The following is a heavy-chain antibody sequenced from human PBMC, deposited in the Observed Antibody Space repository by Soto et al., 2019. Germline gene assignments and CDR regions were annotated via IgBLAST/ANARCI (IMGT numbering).Heavy chain of an antibody. CDR3: AKDIAAAGTGSSDLEGHFDY. CDR2: ISWNSGSI. J-gene: IGHJ4*02. D-gene: IGHD6-13*01. Sequence: GGSLRLSCAASGFTFDDYAMHWVRQAPGKGLEWVSGISWNSGSIGYADSVKGRFTISRDNAKNSLYLQMNSLRAEDTALYYCAKDIAAAGTGSSDLEGHFDYWGQGTLVTVSS. V-gene: IGHV3-9*01. CDR1: GFTFDDYA.